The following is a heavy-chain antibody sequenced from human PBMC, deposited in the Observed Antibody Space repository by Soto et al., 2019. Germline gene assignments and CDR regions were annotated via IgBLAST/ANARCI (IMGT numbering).Heavy chain of an antibody. Sequence: PGGSLRLSCAASGFTFSSYTMHWVRQTPGKGLEWVAVISYDGSNKYYADSVKGRFTISRDNAKNSLYLQMNSLRAEDTAVYYCARDQLYYNDISGRPLNAFDVWGQGTMVTVSS. V-gene: IGHV3-30*04. CDR3: ARDQLYYNDISGRPLNAFDV. CDR2: ISYDGSNK. J-gene: IGHJ3*01. D-gene: IGHD3-22*01. CDR1: GFTFSSYT.